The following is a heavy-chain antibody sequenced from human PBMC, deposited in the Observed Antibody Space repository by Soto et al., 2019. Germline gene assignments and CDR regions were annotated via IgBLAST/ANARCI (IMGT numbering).Heavy chain of an antibody. CDR3: ARAHGTSWYNWFAP. CDR2: IIPLFGTT. J-gene: IGHJ5*02. D-gene: IGHD1-26*01. Sequence: SVKVSCKASGGNFTNFGISWVRQAPVQGLEWMGGIIPLFGTTNYAQKFQGRVTVTADESTSTVYMELNSLRSQDTAMYYCARAHGTSWYNWFAPWGQGTLVTFSS. V-gene: IGHV1-69*13. CDR1: GGNFTNFG.